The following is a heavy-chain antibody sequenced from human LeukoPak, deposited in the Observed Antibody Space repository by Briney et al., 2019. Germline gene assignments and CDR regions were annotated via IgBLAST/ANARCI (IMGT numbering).Heavy chain of an antibody. CDR3: ARDSKFFGYSSGWYDH. CDR1: GYTFTGYY. D-gene: IGHD6-19*01. J-gene: IGHJ5*02. V-gene: IGHV1-2*02. Sequence: ASVKVSCKASGYTFTGYYMHWVRQAPGQGLEWMGWINPNSGGTNYAQKFQGRVTMTRDTSISTAYMELSRLRSDDTAVYYCARDSKFFGYSSGWYDHWGQGTLVTVSS. CDR2: INPNSGGT.